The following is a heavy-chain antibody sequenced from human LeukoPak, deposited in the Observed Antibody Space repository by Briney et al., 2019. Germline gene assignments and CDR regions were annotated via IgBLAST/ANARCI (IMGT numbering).Heavy chain of an antibody. CDR1: GYTLTELS. D-gene: IGHD3-22*01. CDR2: FDPEDGET. CDR3: ARDRDYYDSSGYYLDY. V-gene: IGHV1-24*01. J-gene: IGHJ4*02. Sequence: GASVKVSCKVSGYTLTELSMHWVRQAPGKGLEWMGGFDPEDGETIYAQKFQGRVTITADKSTSTAYMELSSLRSEDTAVYYCARDRDYYDSSGYYLDYWGQGTLVTVSS.